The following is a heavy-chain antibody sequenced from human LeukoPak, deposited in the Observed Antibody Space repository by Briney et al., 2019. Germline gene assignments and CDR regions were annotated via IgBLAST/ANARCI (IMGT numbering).Heavy chain of an antibody. J-gene: IGHJ6*02. V-gene: IGHV3-30-3*01. D-gene: IGHD3-10*01. CDR2: ISYDGSNK. CDR3: ARAKGSLLWFGELLSYGMDV. CDR1: GFTFSSYA. Sequence: GGSLRLPCAASGFTFSSYAMHGVRQAPGKGLEWVAVISYDGSNKYYADSVKGRFTISRDNSKNTLYLQMNSLRAEDTAVYYCARAKGSLLWFGELLSYGMDVWGQGTTVTVSS.